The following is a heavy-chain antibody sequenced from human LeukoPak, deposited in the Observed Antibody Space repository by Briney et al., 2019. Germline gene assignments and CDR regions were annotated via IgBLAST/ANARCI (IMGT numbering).Heavy chain of an antibody. CDR3: ARGYSSSSYYFDS. D-gene: IGHD6-6*01. CDR1: GGSISSYY. CDR2: IYYSGST. J-gene: IGHJ4*02. V-gene: IGHV4-59*01. Sequence: SETLSLTCTVSGGSISSYYWSWLRQPPGKGLEWIGYIYYSGSTDYNPSLKSRLTMSVDTSKNQFSLTLSSVTAADTAVYYCARGYSSSSYYFDSWGQGALVTVSS.